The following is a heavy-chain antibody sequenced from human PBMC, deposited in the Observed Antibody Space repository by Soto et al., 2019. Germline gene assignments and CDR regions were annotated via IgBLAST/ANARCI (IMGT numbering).Heavy chain of an antibody. Sequence: SVKVSCTASGGTFSSYAICWVRQAPGQGLEWMGGIIPIFGTANYAQKFQGRVTITADESTSTAYMELSSLRSEDTAVYYCASRYYDSSGYLPASMDVWGQGTTVTVSS. CDR3: ASRYYDSSGYLPASMDV. CDR1: GGTFSSYA. V-gene: IGHV1-69*13. D-gene: IGHD3-22*01. CDR2: IIPIFGTA. J-gene: IGHJ6*02.